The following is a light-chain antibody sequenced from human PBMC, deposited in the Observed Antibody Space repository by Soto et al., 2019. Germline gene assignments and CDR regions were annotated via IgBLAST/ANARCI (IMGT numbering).Light chain of an antibody. J-gene: IGLJ2*01. CDR3: SSYTRSSTL. V-gene: IGLV2-14*01. CDR1: SSDVGGYKY. CDR2: EVR. Sequence: QPASVSGSPGQSITISCTGTSSDVGGYKYVSWYQQHPGKAPKLMIYEVRNRPSGVSNRFSGSKSGNTASLTISGLQAEDEADYYCSSYTRSSTLFGGGTKVTVL.